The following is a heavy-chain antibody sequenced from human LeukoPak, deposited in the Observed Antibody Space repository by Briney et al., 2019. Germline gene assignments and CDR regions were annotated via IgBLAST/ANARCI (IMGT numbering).Heavy chain of an antibody. J-gene: IGHJ3*02. CDR2: INHSGST. V-gene: IGHV4-34*01. Sequence: TSETLSLTCAVYGGSFSGYYWSWIRQPPGKGLEWIGEINHSGSTYYNPTIKSRVTISVDTSKNQFSLNLSSVTAADTAVYYCARGHSGSNDAFDIWGQGTMVTVSS. CDR3: ARGHSGSNDAFDI. CDR1: GGSFSGYY. D-gene: IGHD1-26*01.